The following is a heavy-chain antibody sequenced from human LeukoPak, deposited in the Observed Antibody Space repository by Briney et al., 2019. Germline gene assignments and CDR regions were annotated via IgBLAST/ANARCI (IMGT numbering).Heavy chain of an antibody. V-gene: IGHV4-59*01. CDR3: ARDFRGSVDAIDI. Sequence: PSETLSLTCTVSGGSISDYYWNWMRQPPGKGLEWIGYIYYSGRTNYDPSLKSRVSISVDTSKNQFSLKLSSVTAADTAVYYCARDFRGSVDAIDIWGQGTMVAVSS. J-gene: IGHJ3*02. CDR2: IYYSGRT. CDR1: GGSISDYY.